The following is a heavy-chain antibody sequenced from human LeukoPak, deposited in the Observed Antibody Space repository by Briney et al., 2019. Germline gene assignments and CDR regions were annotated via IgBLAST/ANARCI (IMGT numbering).Heavy chain of an antibody. CDR3: ARLLLLAPFHQYYYGMDV. CDR2: IIPIFGTA. J-gene: IGHJ6*04. V-gene: IGHV1-69*13. Sequence: SVRVSCKASGGTFSSYAISWVRQAPGQGLEWMGGIIPIFGTANYAQKFQGRVTITADESTSTAYMELSSLRSEDTAVYYCARLLLLAPFHQYYYGMDVWGKGTTVTVSS. CDR1: GGTFSSYA. D-gene: IGHD2-15*01.